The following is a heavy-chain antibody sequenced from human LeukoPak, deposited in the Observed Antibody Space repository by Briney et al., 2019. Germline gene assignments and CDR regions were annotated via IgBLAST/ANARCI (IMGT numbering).Heavy chain of an antibody. CDR3: VRGNGGPYNWFDP. J-gene: IGHJ5*02. V-gene: IGHV4-61*02. D-gene: IGHD3-10*01. Sequence: SQTLSLTCNVSGGSISSGGYYWTWIRQSAAKGLEWIGRVYATRETLYNPSLTSRVTISVDTSKNEFFLKLTSVTAADTAVYFCVRGNGGPYNWFDPWGQGTLVSVSS. CDR2: VYATRET. CDR1: GGSISSGGYY.